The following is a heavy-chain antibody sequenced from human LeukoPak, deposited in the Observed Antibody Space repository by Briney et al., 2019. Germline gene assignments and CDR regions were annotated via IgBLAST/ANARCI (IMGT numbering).Heavy chain of an antibody. CDR1: GVTFSSYE. CDR2: ISSSSNTM. J-gene: IGHJ4*02. CDR3: ARAFDY. V-gene: IGHV3-48*03. Sequence: GGSLRLSCAASGVTFSSYEMNWVRQAPGKGLEWVSYISSSSNTMYYADSVKGRFTISRDNAKNSLYLQMHSLRDEDTAVYYCARAFDYWGQGTLVAVSS.